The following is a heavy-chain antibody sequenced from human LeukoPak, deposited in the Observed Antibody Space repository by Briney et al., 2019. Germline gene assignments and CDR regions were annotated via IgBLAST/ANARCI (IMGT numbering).Heavy chain of an antibody. CDR1: GYTLTELS. D-gene: IGHD4-17*01. CDR2: FDPEDGET. Sequence: ASVKVSCKVSGYTLTELSMHWVRQAPGKGLEWMGGFDPEDGETIYAQKFQGRATMTEDTSTDTAYMELSSLRSEDTAVYYCATAPTTVTPYFDYWGQGTLVTVSS. CDR3: ATAPTTVTPYFDY. V-gene: IGHV1-24*01. J-gene: IGHJ4*02.